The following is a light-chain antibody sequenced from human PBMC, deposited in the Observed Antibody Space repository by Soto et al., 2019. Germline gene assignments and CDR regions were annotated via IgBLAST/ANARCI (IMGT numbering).Light chain of an antibody. V-gene: IGLV2-11*01. CDR3: CSYAGNYIWV. CDR1: SSDVGGYNY. Sequence: QSVLTQPRSVSGSPGQSVTISCTGTSSDVGGYNYVSWYQQHPGKAPKLMIYDVTKQPSGVPDRFSGSKSGNTASLTISGLQAEDEADYSCCSYAGNYIWVFGGGT. CDR2: DVT. J-gene: IGLJ2*01.